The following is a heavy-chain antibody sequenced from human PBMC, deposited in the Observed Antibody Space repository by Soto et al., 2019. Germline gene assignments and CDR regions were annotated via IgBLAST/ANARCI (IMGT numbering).Heavy chain of an antibody. CDR1: GGTFSSYA. Sequence: SVKVSCKASGGTFSSYAISWVRQAPGQGLEWMGGIIPIFGTANYAQKFQGRVTITADESTSTAYMELSSLRSEDTAVYYCAWDTAGLKHYYYGMDVGGQGTTGTVSS. CDR3: AWDTAGLKHYYYGMDV. V-gene: IGHV1-69*13. J-gene: IGHJ6*02. D-gene: IGHD6-19*01. CDR2: IIPIFGTA.